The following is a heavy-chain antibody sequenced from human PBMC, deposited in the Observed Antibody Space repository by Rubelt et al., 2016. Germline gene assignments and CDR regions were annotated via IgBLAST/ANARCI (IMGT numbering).Heavy chain of an antibody. V-gene: IGHV2-70*15. CDR3: ARIFVGPRSAFDY. Sequence: QVTLRESGPALVKPTQTLTLTCTFSGFSLTTSGMCVSWIRQPPGQALEWLARIDWDGDKSYSTSLQTRLTISKDTSKNQVVLTMTNMAPVYTATDYCARIFVGPRSAFDYWGQGTLVSVSS. CDR2: IDWDGDK. J-gene: IGHJ4*02. D-gene: IGHD1-26*01. CDR1: GFSLTTSGMC.